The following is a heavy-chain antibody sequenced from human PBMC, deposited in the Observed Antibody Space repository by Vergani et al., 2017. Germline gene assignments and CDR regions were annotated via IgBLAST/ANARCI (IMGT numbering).Heavy chain of an antibody. V-gene: IGHV3-30-3*01. Sequence: VQLVESGGGLVQPGRSLRLSCTASGFTFGDYAMSWFRQAPGKGLEWVAVISYDGSKEYYAESVKGRFTISRDNSKNTLYLQINSLRAEDTAMYYCARVRQKWLVSDAFDIWGQGTMVTVSS. J-gene: IGHJ3*02. CDR1: GFTFGDYA. CDR2: ISYDGSKE. D-gene: IGHD6-19*01. CDR3: ARVRQKWLVSDAFDI.